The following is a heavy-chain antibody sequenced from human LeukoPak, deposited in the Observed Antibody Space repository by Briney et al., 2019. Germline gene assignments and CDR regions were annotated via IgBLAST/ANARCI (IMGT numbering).Heavy chain of an antibody. CDR1: GGSVSGSSYY. Sequence: KSSETLSLTCTVSGGSVSGSSYYWGWIRQPPGKGLEWIGSIYYSGSTYYNPSLKSRVTISVDTSKNQFSLKLSSVTAADTAVYYCARHLGYGDYHYWGQGTLVTVSS. J-gene: IGHJ4*02. D-gene: IGHD4-17*01. CDR2: IYYSGST. V-gene: IGHV4-39*01. CDR3: ARHLGYGDYHY.